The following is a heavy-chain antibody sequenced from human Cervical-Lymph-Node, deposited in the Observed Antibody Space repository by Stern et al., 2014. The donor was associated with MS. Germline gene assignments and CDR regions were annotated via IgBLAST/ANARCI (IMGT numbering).Heavy chain of an antibody. CDR1: GFSLSTSGMC. D-gene: IGHD6-19*01. V-gene: IGHV2-70*01. CDR3: ARSRIAVATTQGNWFDP. Sequence: ESGPALVKPTQTLTLTCTFSGFSLSTSGMCVSWIRQPPGKALEWLALIDWDDDKYYSTSLKTRLTISKDTSKNQVVLTMTNMDPVDTATYYCARSRIAVATTQGNWFDPWGQGTLVTVSS. J-gene: IGHJ5*02. CDR2: IDWDDDK.